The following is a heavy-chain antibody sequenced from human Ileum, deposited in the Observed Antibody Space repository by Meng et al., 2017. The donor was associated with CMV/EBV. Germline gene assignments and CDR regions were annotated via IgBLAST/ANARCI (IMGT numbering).Heavy chain of an antibody. J-gene: IGHJ4*02. Sequence: GFSFCDHYWVWLRRATGQGLEWVGRIKNKLNCYATEYAASVKVRCIISRDAPKHPLYRQMNSLKTEYAAVYYCASDSMKGGGFDYWGQGTLVTVSS. CDR1: GFSFCDHY. CDR3: ASDSMKGGGFDY. V-gene: IGHV3-72*01. CDR2: IKNKLNCYAT. D-gene: IGHD3-10*01.